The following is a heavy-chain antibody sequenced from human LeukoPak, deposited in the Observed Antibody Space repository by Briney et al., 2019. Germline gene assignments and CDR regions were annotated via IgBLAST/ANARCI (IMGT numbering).Heavy chain of an antibody. CDR2: ISGSGGST. Sequence: GGSLRLSCAASGFTFSSYAMSWVRQAPGKGLEWVSAISGSGGSTYYADSVKGRFTISRDNSKNTLYLQMNSLRAEDTAVYYCAKVEEMATPSGYYYGMDVWGQGTTVTVSS. D-gene: IGHD5-24*01. V-gene: IGHV3-23*01. J-gene: IGHJ6*02. CDR1: GFTFSSYA. CDR3: AKVEEMATPSGYYYGMDV.